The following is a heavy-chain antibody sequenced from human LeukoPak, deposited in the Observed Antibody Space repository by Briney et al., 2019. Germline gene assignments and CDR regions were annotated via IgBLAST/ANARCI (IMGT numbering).Heavy chain of an antibody. J-gene: IGHJ1*01. Sequence: SETLSLTCTVSGASISRSYWSWIRQFPGKELQWIGYIYSAKTTIYNPSLNSRATISAGTSNNRVSLHLTSVTAADTAVYFCAREVFKSSPQYDSQWGQGTLVTVTS. CDR2: IYSAKTT. CDR1: GASISRSY. V-gene: IGHV4-4*08. D-gene: IGHD3-22*01. CDR3: AREVFKSSPQYDSQ.